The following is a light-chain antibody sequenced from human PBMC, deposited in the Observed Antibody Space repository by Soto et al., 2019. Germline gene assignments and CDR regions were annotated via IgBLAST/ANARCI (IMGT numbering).Light chain of an antibody. CDR2: KAS. CDR3: QHYNSYPWT. V-gene: IGKV1-5*03. Sequence: DIQMTQSPSTLFASVGDRVTITCRASQSISYWLAWYQQKPGKAPKLLIYKASSLESGVPSRFSGSGSGTEFTLTISSLQPDDFATYYCQHYNSYPWTFGQGTKVDIK. J-gene: IGKJ1*01. CDR1: QSISYW.